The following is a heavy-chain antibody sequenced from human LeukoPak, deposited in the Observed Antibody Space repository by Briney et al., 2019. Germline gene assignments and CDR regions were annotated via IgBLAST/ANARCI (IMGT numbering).Heavy chain of an antibody. CDR1: GYTFTSFD. CDR2: VNCDNENT. CDR3: ARAQADTDYDFWSGYGNWFDP. Sequence: ASVKVSCKTSGYTFTSFDINWVRHTTGHGPEWMGWVNCDNENTGYAQKFQGRVTMTRDTSTSTVYMELSSLRSEDTAVYYCARAQADTDYDFWSGYGNWFDPWGQGTLVTVSS. D-gene: IGHD3-3*01. V-gene: IGHV1-8*02. J-gene: IGHJ5*02.